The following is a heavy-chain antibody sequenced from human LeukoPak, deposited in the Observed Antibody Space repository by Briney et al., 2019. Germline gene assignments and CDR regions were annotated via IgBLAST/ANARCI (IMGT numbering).Heavy chain of an antibody. CDR3: ARVHRMNYYGSGSLDC. CDR1: GGSISSYY. CDR2: IYYGGST. D-gene: IGHD3-10*01. V-gene: IGHV4-59*01. Sequence: SETLSLTCTVSGGSISSYYWSWIRQPPGKGLEWIGYIYYGGSTNYNPSLKSRVTISVDTSKNQFSLKLSSVTAADTAVYYCARVHRMNYYGSGSLDCWGQGTLVTVSS. J-gene: IGHJ4*02.